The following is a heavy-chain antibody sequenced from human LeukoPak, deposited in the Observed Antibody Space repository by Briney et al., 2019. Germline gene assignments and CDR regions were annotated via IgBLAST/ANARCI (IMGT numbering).Heavy chain of an antibody. V-gene: IGHV1-46*01. J-gene: IGHJ4*02. CDR1: GYTFTSYY. CDR3: ARDIPVGYSYGLDY. Sequence: ASVKVSCKASGYTFTSYYMHWVRQAPGQGLERMGIINPRGGSTSYAQKCQGRVTMTRDTSTSTVYMELSSLRSEDTAVYYRARDIPVGYSYGLDYWGQGTLVTVSS. CDR2: INPRGGST. D-gene: IGHD5-18*01.